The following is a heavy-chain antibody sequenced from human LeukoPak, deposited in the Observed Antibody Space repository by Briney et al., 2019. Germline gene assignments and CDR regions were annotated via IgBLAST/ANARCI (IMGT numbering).Heavy chain of an antibody. D-gene: IGHD2-2*01. V-gene: IGHV4-59*12. CDR1: GGSFSSYY. CDR2: IYYSGST. CDR3: ARDRANCSSTSCYDYYYYMDV. Sequence: SETLSLTCAVYGGSFSSYYWSWIRQPPGKGLEWIGYIYYSGSTNYNPSLKSRVTISVDTSKNQFSLKLSSVTAADTAVYYCARDRANCSSTSCYDYYYYMDVWGKGTTVTVSS. J-gene: IGHJ6*03.